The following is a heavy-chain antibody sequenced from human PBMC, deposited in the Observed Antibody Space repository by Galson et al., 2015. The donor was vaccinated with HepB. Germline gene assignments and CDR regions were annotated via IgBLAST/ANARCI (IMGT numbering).Heavy chain of an antibody. CDR2: ISSTGTTM. CDR3: AGVYFGSGSSSAYWYFDL. J-gene: IGHJ2*01. CDR1: GFTFSSYT. D-gene: IGHD3-10*01. V-gene: IGHV3-48*02. Sequence: SLGLSCAASGFTFSSYTMNWVRQAPGKGLESVSYISSTGTTMYYAASAKGRFTISSDNAQNSLYLQMNSLRDEDTAVYYCAGVYFGSGSSSAYWYFDLWGRGALVTVSS.